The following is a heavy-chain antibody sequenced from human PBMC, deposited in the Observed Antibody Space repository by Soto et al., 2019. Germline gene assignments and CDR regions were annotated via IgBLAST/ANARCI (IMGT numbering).Heavy chain of an antibody. D-gene: IGHD2-15*01. CDR2: INHSGST. J-gene: IGHJ6*02. V-gene: IGHV4-34*01. CDR1: GGSFSGYY. CDR3: ARGGIVVVVAAPPSYYSCGRDV. Sequence: SETLSLTCAVYGGSFSGYYWSWIRQPPGKGLEWIGEINHSGSTNYNPSLKSRVTISVDTSKNQFSLKLSFVPAADTAVYYWARGGIVVVVAAPPSYYSCGRDVGGQGTTVTVPS.